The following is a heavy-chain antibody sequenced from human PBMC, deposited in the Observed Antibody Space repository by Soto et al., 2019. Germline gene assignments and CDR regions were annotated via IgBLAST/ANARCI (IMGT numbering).Heavy chain of an antibody. CDR3: ARIKLVGFGEFQPQREYYAMDL. CDR1: GFTFNTYN. J-gene: IGHJ6*02. D-gene: IGHD3-10*01. CDR2: ISRSSTYI. V-gene: IGHV3-21*01. Sequence: EVQLVESGGGLVKRGGSLRLSCAASGFTFNTYNMIWVRQAPGKGLEWVSSISRSSTYIFYADSVNGRFTISRDHAKESLFLQMNSLRPADTAVYYCARIKLVGFGEFQPQREYYAMDLRGQANTVTVSS.